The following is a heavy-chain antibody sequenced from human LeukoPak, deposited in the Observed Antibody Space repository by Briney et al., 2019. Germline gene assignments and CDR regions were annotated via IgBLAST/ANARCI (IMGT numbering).Heavy chain of an antibody. CDR3: ARVWGSGWYYFDY. CDR2: IIPIFGTA. V-gene: IGHV1-69*13. J-gene: IGHJ4*02. CDR1: GGTFSSYA. D-gene: IGHD6-19*01. Sequence: ASVKVSCKASGGTFSSYAISWVRQAPGQGLEWMGGIIPIFGTANYAQKFQGRVTITADESTSTAYMEVSSLRSEDTAGYYCARVWGSGWYYFDYWGQGTLVTVSS.